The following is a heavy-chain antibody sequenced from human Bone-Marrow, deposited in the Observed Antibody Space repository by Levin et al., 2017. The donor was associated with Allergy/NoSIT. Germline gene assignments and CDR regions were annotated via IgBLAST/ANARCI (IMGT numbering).Heavy chain of an antibody. D-gene: IGHD2-15*01. CDR3: ARIRNGYSLGDVSDS. Sequence: GGSLRLSCVVSGFTFSNYEMSWVRQAPGKGLEWVSYISATASHKYYADSVKGRFTVSRDNGKSSMYLDLNALRVEDTAVYYCARIRNGYSLGDVSDSWGHGTMVIVSS. V-gene: IGHV3-48*03. CDR2: ISATASHK. J-gene: IGHJ3*02. CDR1: GFTFSNYE.